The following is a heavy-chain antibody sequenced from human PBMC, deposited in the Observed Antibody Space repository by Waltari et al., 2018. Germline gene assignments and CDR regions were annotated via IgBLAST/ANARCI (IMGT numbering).Heavy chain of an antibody. CDR1: GVSISTSRYY. V-gene: IGHV4-39*01. CDR2: LHYGGSS. J-gene: IGHJ2*01. CDR3: ATLPIPLELWYFDL. Sequence: QLQLQESGPGLVNPSETLSLTCTVSGVSISTSRYYWGWIRQPPWKGLDWIGSLHYGGSSYFNPSLKSRVTISVDTSKNQFSLKLTSVTAADTAVYYCATLPIPLELWYFDLWGRGTLVTVSS. D-gene: IGHD1-7*01.